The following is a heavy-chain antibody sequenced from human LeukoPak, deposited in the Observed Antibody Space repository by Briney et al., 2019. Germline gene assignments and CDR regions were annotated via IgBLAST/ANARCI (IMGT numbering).Heavy chain of an antibody. Sequence: PSETLSLTCAVSGGSISSGGYSWSWIRQPPGKGLEWIGYIFYNGNTNYNPSLKSRVTISVDTSKNQFSLKLSSVTAADTAVYYCARTQAAGLNWFDPWGQGTLVTVSS. J-gene: IGHJ5*02. CDR1: GGSISSGGYS. CDR3: ARTQAAGLNWFDP. CDR2: IFYNGNT. D-gene: IGHD6-13*01. V-gene: IGHV4-61*08.